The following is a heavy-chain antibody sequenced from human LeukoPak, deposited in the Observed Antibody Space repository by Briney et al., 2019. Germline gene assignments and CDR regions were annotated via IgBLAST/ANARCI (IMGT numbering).Heavy chain of an antibody. CDR2: ISAYNGNT. CDR3: ARDARIGYCSSTSCPLLDY. CDR1: GYTFTSYG. Sequence: GASVKVSCKASGYTFTSYGISWVRQAPGQGLEWMGWISAYNGNTNYAQKLQGRVIMTTDTSTSTAYMGLRSLRSDDTAVYYCARDARIGYCSSTSCPLLDYWGQGTLVTVSS. J-gene: IGHJ4*02. V-gene: IGHV1-18*01. D-gene: IGHD2-2*01.